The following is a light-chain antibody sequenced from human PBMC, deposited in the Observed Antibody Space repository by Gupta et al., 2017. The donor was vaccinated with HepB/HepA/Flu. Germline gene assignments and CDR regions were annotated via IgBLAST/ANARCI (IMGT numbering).Light chain of an antibody. CDR1: QTISRF. CDR2: AIS. J-gene: IGKJ2*01. Sequence: DIQMTQSPSSLSASVGDRVTITCRASQTISRFLNWFQQRPGQAPNLLIYAISNLQSGVPSRFSGGGSGTDFTLTISMLQPEDFATYYCRRTDTKGSTFGQGTKMEI. V-gene: IGKV1-39*01. CDR3: RRTDTKGST.